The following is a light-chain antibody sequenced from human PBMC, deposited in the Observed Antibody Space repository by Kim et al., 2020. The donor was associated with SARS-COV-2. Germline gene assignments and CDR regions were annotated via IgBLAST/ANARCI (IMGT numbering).Light chain of an antibody. V-gene: IGKV3D-15*01. CDR3: QQYKNWPPIT. CDR1: QSVSTD. CDR2: GAS. J-gene: IGKJ5*01. Sequence: EVVMTQSPATLSVSPGERATLSCRASQSVSTDLAWYQQKSGQAPRLLIYGASTRATGIPARFSGSGSGTEFTLTISGLQSEDLAVHYCQQYKNWPPITFGQGTRLEIK.